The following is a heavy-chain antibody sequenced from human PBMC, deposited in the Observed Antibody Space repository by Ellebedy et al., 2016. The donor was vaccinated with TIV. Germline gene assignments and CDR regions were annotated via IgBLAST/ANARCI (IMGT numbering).Heavy chain of an antibody. CDR2: INHSGST. V-gene: IGHV4-34*01. Sequence: SETLSLTXTVSGGSISSYYWSWIRQPPGKGLEWIGEINHSGSTNYNPSLKSRVTISVDTSKNQFSLKLSSVTAADTAVYYCARGRGKRYYDSSGYQVSGSFDYWGQGTLVTVSS. CDR3: ARGRGKRYYDSSGYQVSGSFDY. CDR1: GGSISSYY. D-gene: IGHD3-22*01. J-gene: IGHJ4*02.